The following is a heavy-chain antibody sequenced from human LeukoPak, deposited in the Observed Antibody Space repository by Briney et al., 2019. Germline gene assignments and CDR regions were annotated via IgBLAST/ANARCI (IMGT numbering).Heavy chain of an antibody. CDR1: GGSISSSSYY. Sequence: PSETLSLTCNGSGGSISSSSYYWGWIRQPPGRGLEWIGTIYYSGSTYYNPSLKSRVTISVDTSKNQFSLKLNSVTAADTAVYYCARRTGYSSGSFDYWGQGTLVTVSS. CDR3: ARRTGYSSGSFDY. V-gene: IGHV4-39*01. D-gene: IGHD6-19*01. J-gene: IGHJ4*02. CDR2: IYYSGST.